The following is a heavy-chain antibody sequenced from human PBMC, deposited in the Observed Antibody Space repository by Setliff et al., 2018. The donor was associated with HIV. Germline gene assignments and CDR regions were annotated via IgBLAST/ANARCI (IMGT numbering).Heavy chain of an antibody. V-gene: IGHV1-2*02. CDR3: ARVTVSGRGLHF. CDR2: INPNSGDT. Sequence: GASVKVSCKAYGYTFTAYYMHWVRQAPGQGLEWMGWINPNSGDTAYAQKFQGRVTMTRVTSISTAYMELPRLTSDDTAVYYCARVTVSGRGLHFWGQGTLVTVSS. D-gene: IGHD4-4*01. J-gene: IGHJ4*02. CDR1: GYTFTAYY.